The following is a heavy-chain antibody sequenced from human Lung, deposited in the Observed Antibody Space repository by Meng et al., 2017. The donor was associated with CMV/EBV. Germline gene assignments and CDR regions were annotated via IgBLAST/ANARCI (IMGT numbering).Heavy chain of an antibody. J-gene: IGHJ4*02. CDR2: IYYSGST. D-gene: IGHD3-22*01. V-gene: IGHV4-39*01. CDR3: ARQGSVYYYDSSGQSPDY. CDR1: GGSISSSSYY. Sequence: SXTLSLXCTVSGGSISSSSYYWGWIRQPPGKGLEWIGSIYYSGSTYYNPSLKSRVTISVDTSKNQSSLKLSSVTAADTAVYYCARQGSVYYYDSSGQSPDYWXQGTLVTVSS.